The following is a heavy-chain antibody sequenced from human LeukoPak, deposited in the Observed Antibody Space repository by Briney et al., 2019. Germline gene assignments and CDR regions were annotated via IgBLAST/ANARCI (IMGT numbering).Heavy chain of an antibody. J-gene: IGHJ6*03. CDR3: AKVMPPGRIRFYSYYMDV. V-gene: IGHV3-30*02. CDR2: IRYDGSNE. D-gene: IGHD1-1*01. Sequence: PGGSLRLSCAASGFSFSGYAMHWVRQAPGKGLEWVAFIRYDGSNEYYADSVKGRFTISRDKSKNTLSLQMNGLRVEDTAVYYCAKVMPPGRIRFYSYYMDVWGKGTTVTVSS. CDR1: GFSFSGYA.